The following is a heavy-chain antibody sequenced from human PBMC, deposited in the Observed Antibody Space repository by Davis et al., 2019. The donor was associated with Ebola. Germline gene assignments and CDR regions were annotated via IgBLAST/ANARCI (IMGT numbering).Heavy chain of an antibody. V-gene: IGHV3-7*01. Sequence: GESLKISCAASGFTFGSYWMSWVRQAPGKGLEWVANIKQDGSEKYYVDSVKGRFTISRDNAKKSLYLQMNSLRAEDTAVYYCARGLSVDYYFYTMDVWGQGTTVAVSS. J-gene: IGHJ6*02. CDR2: IKQDGSEK. CDR1: GFTFGSYW. CDR3: ARGLSVDYYFYTMDV.